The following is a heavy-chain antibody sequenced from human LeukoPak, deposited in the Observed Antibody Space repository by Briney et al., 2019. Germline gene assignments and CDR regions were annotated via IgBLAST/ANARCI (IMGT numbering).Heavy chain of an antibody. V-gene: IGHV1-2*02. CDR3: ARETGYSGYDRWFDP. CDR1: GYTFTGYY. D-gene: IGHD5-12*01. CDR2: INPNSGGT. Sequence: GASVKVSCKASGYTFTGYYMHWVRQAPGQGLEWMGWINPNSGGTSYAQKFQGRVTMTRDTSISTAYMELSRLRSDDTAVYYCARETGYSGYDRWFDPWGQGTLVTVSS. J-gene: IGHJ5*02.